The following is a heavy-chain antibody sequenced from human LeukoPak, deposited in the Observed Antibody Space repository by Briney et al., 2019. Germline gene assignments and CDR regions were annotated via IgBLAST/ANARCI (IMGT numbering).Heavy chain of an antibody. Sequence: GGSLRLSCAASGFTFSSYCMNWVRQPPGKGLEWVSFISSSSSYIYFADSVRGRFTISRDNDKHSLYMQMTSPRAEDTAVYYCARDAVWGYYDSSGYCPLDYWGQGTLVTVSS. CDR1: GFTFSSYC. J-gene: IGHJ4*02. V-gene: IGHV3-21*01. CDR2: ISSSSSYI. CDR3: ARDAVWGYYDSSGYCPLDY. D-gene: IGHD3-22*01.